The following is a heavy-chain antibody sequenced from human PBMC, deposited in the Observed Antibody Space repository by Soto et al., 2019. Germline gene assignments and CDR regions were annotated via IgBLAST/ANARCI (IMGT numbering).Heavy chain of an antibody. D-gene: IGHD3-22*01. CDR3: ARRAWDSYYAIDV. CDR2: ISYDGSDK. V-gene: IGHV3-30*09. J-gene: IGHJ6*02. Sequence: VQLVESGGGEVQPGRSLRLSCAASGFKYTDFALHWVRQAPGKGLEWVAIISYDGSDKYYADSVKGRFVISRDNPKNTLYLEMNSLRPEDTGVYFCARRAWDSYYAIDVWGQGTTVTVFS. CDR1: GFKYTDFA.